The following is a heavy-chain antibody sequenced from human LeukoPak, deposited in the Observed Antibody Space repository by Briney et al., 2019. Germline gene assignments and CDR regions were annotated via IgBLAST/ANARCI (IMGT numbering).Heavy chain of an antibody. J-gene: IGHJ4*02. CDR3: ARLVYSNIPSFDY. V-gene: IGHV1-69*01. D-gene: IGHD4-11*01. CDR1: GGTFSSYA. CDR2: IIPIFGTA. Sequence: SVKVSCKASGGTFSSYAISWVRQAPGQGLEWMGGIIPIFGTANYAQKFQGRVTITADESTSTAYMELSSLRSEDTAVYYCARLVYSNIPSFDYWGQGTLVTVSS.